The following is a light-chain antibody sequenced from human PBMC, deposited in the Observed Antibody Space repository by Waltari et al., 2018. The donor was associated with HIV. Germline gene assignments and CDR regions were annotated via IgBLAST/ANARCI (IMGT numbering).Light chain of an antibody. J-gene: IGLJ2*01. CDR2: ETH. V-gene: IGLV1-51*02. CDR1: SSTLEQTF. Sequence: QSVLTQPPSVSAAPGQRVVLPCSGRSSTLEQTFVSWYHQVPGTAPKLVIYETHKRPLGIPDRFSGSKSGTSATLAITGLQTGDEADYYCGTWDSSLSVVVFGGGTKVTVL. CDR3: GTWDSSLSVVV.